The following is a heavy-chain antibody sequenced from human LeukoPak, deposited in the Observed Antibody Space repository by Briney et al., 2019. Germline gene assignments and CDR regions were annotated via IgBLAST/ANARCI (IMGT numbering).Heavy chain of an antibody. Sequence: VASVKVSCKASGYTFTSYYMHWVRQAPGQGLEWMGIINPSGGSTSYAQKFQGRVTMTRDMSTSTVYMELSSLRSEDTAVYYCARGGIVPATAKAGVDYWGQGTLVTVSS. D-gene: IGHD2-2*01. CDR1: GYTFTSYY. CDR3: ARGGIVPATAKAGVDY. J-gene: IGHJ4*02. V-gene: IGHV1-46*01. CDR2: INPSGGST.